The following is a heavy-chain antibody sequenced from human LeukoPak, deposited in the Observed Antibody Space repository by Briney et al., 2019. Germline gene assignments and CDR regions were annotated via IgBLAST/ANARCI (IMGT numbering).Heavy chain of an antibody. CDR3: ASSRSGWYWDFDY. D-gene: IGHD6-19*01. V-gene: IGHV1-18*01. CDR2: ISAYNGNT. CDR1: GYTFTSYG. Sequence: GASVKVSCKASGYTFTSYGISWVRHAPGQGLESMGWISAYNGNTNYAQKLQGRVTMTTDTSTSTAYMELRSLRSDDTAVYYCASSRSGWYWDFDYWGQGTLVTVSS. J-gene: IGHJ4*02.